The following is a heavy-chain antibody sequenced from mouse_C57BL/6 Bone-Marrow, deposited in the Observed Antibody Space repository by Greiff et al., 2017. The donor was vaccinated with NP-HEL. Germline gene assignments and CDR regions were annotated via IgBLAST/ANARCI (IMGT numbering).Heavy chain of an antibody. J-gene: IGHJ1*03. CDR3: ARHLVRRGYFDV. CDR2: ISNLAYSI. CDR1: GFTFSDYG. Sequence: EVMLVESGGGLVQPGGSLKLSCAASGFTFSDYGMAWVRQAPRKGPEWVAFISNLAYSIYYADTVTGRFTISRENAKNTLYLEMSSLRSEDTAMYYCARHLVRRGYFDVWGTGTTVTVSS. V-gene: IGHV5-15*01. D-gene: IGHD2-14*01.